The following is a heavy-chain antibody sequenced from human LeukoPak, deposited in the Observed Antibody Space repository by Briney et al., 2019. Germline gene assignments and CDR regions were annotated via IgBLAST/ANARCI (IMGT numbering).Heavy chain of an antibody. Sequence: PGGSLRLSCAASGFTFDDYAMHWVRQAPGKGLEWVSGISWNSGSIGYADSVKGRFTISRDNAKNSLYLQMNSLRAEDTALYYCAKDISPRLYSSSGPGAEYFQHWGQGTLVTVSS. CDR1: GFTFDDYA. CDR3: AKDISPRLYSSSGPGAEYFQH. CDR2: ISWNSGSI. V-gene: IGHV3-9*01. D-gene: IGHD6-13*01. J-gene: IGHJ1*01.